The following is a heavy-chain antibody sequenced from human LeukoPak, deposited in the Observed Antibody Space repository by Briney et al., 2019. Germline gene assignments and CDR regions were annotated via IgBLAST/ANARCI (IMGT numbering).Heavy chain of an antibody. V-gene: IGHV4-39*01. D-gene: IGHD3-3*01. J-gene: IGHJ4*02. CDR2: IYYRGST. CDR1: GGSISSSSYY. CDR3: ARSSETIFGVEIAVFDF. Sequence: SETLSLTCTVSGGSISSSSYYWGGIRQPPGKGLEWSGSIYYRGSTYYNPSLKSRVTISVDKSKNQFSLKLSYVTAADTAVYYCARSSETIFGVEIAVFDFWGQGTLVTVSS.